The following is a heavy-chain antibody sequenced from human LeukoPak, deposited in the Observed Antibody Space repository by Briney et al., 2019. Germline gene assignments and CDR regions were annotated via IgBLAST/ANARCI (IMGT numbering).Heavy chain of an antibody. Sequence: SGPTLVNPTRTLTLTCTFSGFSLSTSGMCVSWIRQPPGKALEWLALIDWDDDKYYSTSLKTRLTISKDTSTNQVVLTMTNMDPVDTATYYCARAPGYGDPFDYWGQGTLVTVSS. CDR2: IDWDDDK. CDR1: GFSLSTSGMC. D-gene: IGHD4-17*01. J-gene: IGHJ4*02. V-gene: IGHV2-70*01. CDR3: ARAPGYGDPFDY.